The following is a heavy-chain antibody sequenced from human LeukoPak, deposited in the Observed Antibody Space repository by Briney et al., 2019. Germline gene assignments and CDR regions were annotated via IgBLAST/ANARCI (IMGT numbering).Heavy chain of an antibody. CDR2: INHSGST. Sequence: SETLSLTCAVYGGSFSGYYWSWIRQPPGKGLEWIGEINHSGSTYYNPSLKSRVTISVDTSKNQFSLKLSSVTAADTAVYYCARDTAMVTGGLDYWGQGTLATVSS. CDR1: GGSFSGYY. D-gene: IGHD5-18*01. V-gene: IGHV4-34*01. J-gene: IGHJ4*02. CDR3: ARDTAMVTGGLDY.